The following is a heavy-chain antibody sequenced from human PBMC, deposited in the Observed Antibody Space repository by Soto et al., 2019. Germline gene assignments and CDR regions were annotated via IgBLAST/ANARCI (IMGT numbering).Heavy chain of an antibody. CDR1: GGSISSGGYY. CDR2: IYSSGST. CDR3: ARSGVLGIIITSHWFDP. J-gene: IGHJ5*02. D-gene: IGHD3-10*01. Sequence: PSETLSLTCTVSGGSISSGGYYWSWIRHHPGKGLEWIGYIYSSGSTYYNPSLKSRLTFSIDKSKNQLSLRLTSVTAADTAVYYCARSGVLGIIITSHWFDPWGQGTLVTVSS. V-gene: IGHV4-31*03.